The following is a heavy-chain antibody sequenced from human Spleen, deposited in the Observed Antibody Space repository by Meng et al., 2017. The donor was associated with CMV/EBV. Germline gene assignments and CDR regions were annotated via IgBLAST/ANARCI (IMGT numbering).Heavy chain of an antibody. D-gene: IGHD1-26*01. CDR1: GDSVSSNSAA. Sequence: SETLSLTCAISGDSVSSNSAAWNWIRQSPSRGLEWLGRTYYRSKWNNDYAVSVKSRITINSDTSKNQFSLQLKSVTPDDTAVYFCARGSGSHSADAFDIWGQGTMVT. CDR3: ARGSGSHSADAFDI. J-gene: IGHJ3*02. V-gene: IGHV6-1*01. CDR2: TYYRSKWNN.